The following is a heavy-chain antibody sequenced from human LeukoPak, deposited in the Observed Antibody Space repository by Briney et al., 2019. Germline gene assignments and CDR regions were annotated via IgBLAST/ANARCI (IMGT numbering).Heavy chain of an antibody. CDR1: GFTFSSYW. Sequence: GGSLRLSCAAFGFTFSSYWMSWVRQAPGKGLEWVSGTNWNGGSTGYADSVKGRFTISRDNAKNSLYLQMNSLRAEDTAVYYCAELGITMIGGVWGKGTTVTISS. CDR3: AELGITMIGGV. D-gene: IGHD3-10*02. CDR2: TNWNGGST. J-gene: IGHJ6*04. V-gene: IGHV3-20*04.